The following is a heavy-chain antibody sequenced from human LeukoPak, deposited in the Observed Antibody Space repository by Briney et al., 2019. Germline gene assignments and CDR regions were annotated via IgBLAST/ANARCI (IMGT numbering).Heavy chain of an antibody. CDR2: IYHSGST. CDR1: GYSISSGYY. D-gene: IGHD3-10*01. Sequence: SETLSLTCTVSGYSISSGYYWGWIRQPPGKGLEWIGSIYHSGSTYYNPSLKSRVTISVDTSKNQFSLKLSSVTAADTAVYYCARGPPGKWFGGLFWFDPWGQGTLVTVSS. CDR3: ARGPPGKWFGGLFWFDP. J-gene: IGHJ5*02. V-gene: IGHV4-38-2*02.